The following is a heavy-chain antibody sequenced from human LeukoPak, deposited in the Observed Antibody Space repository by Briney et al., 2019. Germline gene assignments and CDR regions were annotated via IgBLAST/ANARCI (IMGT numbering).Heavy chain of an antibody. V-gene: IGHV1-69*01. D-gene: IGHD4-17*01. CDR3: ARDHPPRRTTLTLII. CDR1: GGTFSSYA. CDR2: IIPIFGTA. Sequence: SVKVSCKASGGTFSSYAISRVRQAPGQGLEWMGGIIPIFGTANYAQKFQGRVTITADESTSTAYMELSSPRSEDTAVYYCARDHPPRRTTLTLIIWGQGTMVTVSS. J-gene: IGHJ3*02.